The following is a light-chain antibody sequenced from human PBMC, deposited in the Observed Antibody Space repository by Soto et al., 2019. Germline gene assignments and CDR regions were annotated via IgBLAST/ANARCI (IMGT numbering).Light chain of an antibody. CDR3: QQYNNWPLT. CDR2: GAS. V-gene: IGKV3-15*01. CDR1: QSVSNN. Sequence: EIVMTQSPATLSVSPGERATLSCRASQSVSNNLAWYQQQPGQAPRLLIYGASTRATGFPARFSGSGSGTEFTLTISSXQSEDFAVYYCQQYNNWPLTFGGGTKVDIK. J-gene: IGKJ4*01.